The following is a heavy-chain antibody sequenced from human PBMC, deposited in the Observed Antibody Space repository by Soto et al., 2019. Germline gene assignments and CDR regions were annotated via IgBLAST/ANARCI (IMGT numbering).Heavy chain of an antibody. Sequence: QVQLRESGPGLVKPSETLSLTCTVSGGSISSYYWCWIRQPAGKGLEWIGRFYPSGNINYNPSLKSRLTMSGDTSRNQFSLNLTSVTAADTAVYYCARCGLDYGMDVWGQGTTVTVSS. V-gene: IGHV4-4*07. CDR3: ARCGLDYGMDV. J-gene: IGHJ6*02. CDR2: FYPSGNI. CDR1: GGSISSYY. D-gene: IGHD3-16*01.